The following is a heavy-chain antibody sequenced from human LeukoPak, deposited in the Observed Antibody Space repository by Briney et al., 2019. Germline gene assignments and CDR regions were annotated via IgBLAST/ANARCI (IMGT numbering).Heavy chain of an antibody. V-gene: IGHV1-2*02. CDR1: GYTFTGYY. Sequence: ASVKVSCKASGYTFTGYYMHWVRQGPGQGLEWMGWINPNSGDTNYAQKFQGRVTMTRDTSISIAYMELSRLRSDDTAVYYCARGLTGISYYYYMDIWGKGTTVTVSS. J-gene: IGHJ6*03. CDR3: ARGLTGISYYYYMDI. D-gene: IGHD3-10*01. CDR2: INPNSGDT.